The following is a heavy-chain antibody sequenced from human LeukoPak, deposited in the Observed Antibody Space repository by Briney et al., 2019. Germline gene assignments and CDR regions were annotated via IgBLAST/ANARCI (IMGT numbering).Heavy chain of an antibody. V-gene: IGHV4-59*01. CDR1: GDSISNYY. CDR3: ARAFYPGYYSYMAV. D-gene: IGHD3-3*02. J-gene: IGHJ6*03. CDR2: IYYSGST. Sequence: PSETLSLTCSVSGDSISNYYWSWIRHPPGKGLEWIGYIYYSGSTNYNPSLKSRVTISVDTSKNQFSLKLSSVTAADTAVYYCARAFYPGYYSYMAVWGKGTTVTVSS.